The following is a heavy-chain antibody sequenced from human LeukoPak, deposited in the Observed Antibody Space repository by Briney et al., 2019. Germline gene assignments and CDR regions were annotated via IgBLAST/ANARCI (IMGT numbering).Heavy chain of an antibody. CDR1: GGTFSSYA. D-gene: IGHD2-21*01. CDR2: IIPIFGTA. CDR3: AREGAVVSRNGAFDI. V-gene: IGHV1-69*13. J-gene: IGHJ3*02. Sequence: SVKVSCKASGGTFSSYAISWVRQAPGQGLEWMGGIIPIFGTANYAQKFQGRVTITADESTSTAYMELSSLRSEGTAVYYCAREGAVVSRNGAFDIWGQGTMVTVSS.